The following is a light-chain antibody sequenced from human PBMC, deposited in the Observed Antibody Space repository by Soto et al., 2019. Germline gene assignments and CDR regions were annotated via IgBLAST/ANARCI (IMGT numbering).Light chain of an antibody. CDR1: SSDVGGYKY. CDR3: SSYADSNNLL. Sequence: QSVLTQPPSASGSPGQSVTISCTGTSSDVGGYKYVSWYQQHPGKAPKLLIYEATQRPSGVPDRFSGSKSGNTASLTVSGLPAEDEADYYCSSYADSNNLLFGGGTKLTVL. CDR2: EAT. V-gene: IGLV2-8*01. J-gene: IGLJ3*02.